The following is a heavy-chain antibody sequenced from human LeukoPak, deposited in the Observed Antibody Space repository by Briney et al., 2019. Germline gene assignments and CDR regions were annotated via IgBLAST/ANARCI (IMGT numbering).Heavy chain of an antibody. V-gene: IGHV1-69*04. CDR2: IIPILGIA. CDR1: GGTFSSYA. Sequence: ASVKVSCKASGGTFSSYAISWVRQAPGQGLEWMGRIIPILGIANYAQKFQGRVTITADKSTSTAYMELSSLRSEDTAVYYCARPDSSGFQDAFDIWGQGTMVTVSS. D-gene: IGHD3-22*01. J-gene: IGHJ3*02. CDR3: ARPDSSGFQDAFDI.